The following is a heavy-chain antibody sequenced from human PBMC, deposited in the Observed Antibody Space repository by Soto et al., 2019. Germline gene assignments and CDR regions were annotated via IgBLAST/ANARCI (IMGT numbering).Heavy chain of an antibody. CDR2: IYWDDDK. CDR1: GFSLSTSGVG. CDR3: AHTRIAAAGHDY. V-gene: IGHV2-5*02. Sequence: QITLKESGPTLVKPTQTLTLTCTFSGFSLSTSGVGVGWIRQPPGKALEWLALIYWDDDKRYSPSLKSRLTITKDPSKNQVVLTMATMHPVDTATYSCAHTRIAAAGHDYLGQGTLVTVSS. D-gene: IGHD6-13*01. J-gene: IGHJ4*02.